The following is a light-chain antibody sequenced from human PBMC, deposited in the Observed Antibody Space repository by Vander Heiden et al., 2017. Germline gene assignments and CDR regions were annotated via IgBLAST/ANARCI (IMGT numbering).Light chain of an antibody. V-gene: IGLV3-25*03. J-gene: IGLJ2*01. CDR2: KDS. Sequence: SELTPPPSVSVSPGHTARSTCSGDALPNEDAFWYQQKPGQAPDLVMYKDSERSSGIPDRFSGASSGTTVTLTISGVQAEDEADYYCQSADSSGADVVFGGGTKLTVL. CDR1: ALPNED. CDR3: QSADSSGADVV.